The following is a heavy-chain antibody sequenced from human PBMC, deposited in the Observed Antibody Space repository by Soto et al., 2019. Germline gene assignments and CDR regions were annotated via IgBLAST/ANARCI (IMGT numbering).Heavy chain of an antibody. CDR1: GYTFTSYD. V-gene: IGHV1-8*01. J-gene: IGHJ6*02. Sequence: ASVKVSCKASGYTFTSYDINWVRQATGQGLEWMGWMNPNSGNTGYAQKFQGRVTISVDTSKNQLSLKLTSVTAADTGVYYCARRNRMAPAGKFYYYGMDVWGQGTTVTVSS. CDR2: MNPNSGNT. CDR3: ARRNRMAPAGKFYYYGMDV. D-gene: IGHD6-13*01.